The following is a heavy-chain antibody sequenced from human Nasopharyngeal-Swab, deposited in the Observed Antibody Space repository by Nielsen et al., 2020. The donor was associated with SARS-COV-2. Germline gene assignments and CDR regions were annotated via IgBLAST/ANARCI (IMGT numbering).Heavy chain of an antibody. Sequence: VRQAPGKGLEWVSAISGSGGSTYYADSVKGQFTISRDNSKNTLYLQMNSLRAEDTAVYYCAKDLPKQQLAQYYYYGMDVWGQGTTVTVSS. D-gene: IGHD6-13*01. V-gene: IGHV3-23*01. J-gene: IGHJ6*02. CDR3: AKDLPKQQLAQYYYYGMDV. CDR2: ISGSGGST.